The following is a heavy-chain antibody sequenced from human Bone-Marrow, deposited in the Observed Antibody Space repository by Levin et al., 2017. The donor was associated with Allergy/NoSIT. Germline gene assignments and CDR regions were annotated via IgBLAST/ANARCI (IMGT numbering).Heavy chain of an antibody. CDR3: ARGGYIYGRIELKYFQN. CDR2: SSGNTM. Sequence: GGSLRLSCAASGFPFTSYNLNWVRQAPGKGLEWVSSSGNTMYYADSVKGRFTISRDNAKKSLFLHMNSLRPEDTAIYYCARGGYIYGRIELKYFQNWRQGTLVTVSS. J-gene: IGHJ1*01. D-gene: IGHD5-18*01. CDR1: GFPFTSYN. V-gene: IGHV3-48*01.